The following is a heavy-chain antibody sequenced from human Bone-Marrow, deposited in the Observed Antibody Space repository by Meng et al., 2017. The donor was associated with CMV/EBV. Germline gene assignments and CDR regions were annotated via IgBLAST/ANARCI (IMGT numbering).Heavy chain of an antibody. D-gene: IGHD2-2*02. Sequence: GESLKISCAASGFTFSSYGMHWVRQAPGKGLEWVAVIWYDGSNKYYADSVKGRFTISRDNSKNTLYLQMNSLRAEDTAVYYCAKDGGYCSSTSCYTDDYYFADWGQGNLVTVSS. CDR3: AKDGGYCSSTSCYTDDYYFAD. J-gene: IGHJ4*02. V-gene: IGHV3-33*06. CDR1: GFTFSSYG. CDR2: IWYDGSNK.